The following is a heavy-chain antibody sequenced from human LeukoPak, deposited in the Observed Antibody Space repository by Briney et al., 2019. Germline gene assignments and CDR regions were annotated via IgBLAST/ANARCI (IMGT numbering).Heavy chain of an antibody. CDR2: INPNSGGT. J-gene: IGHJ5*02. V-gene: IGHV1-2*02. CDR3: ARPYCSSTSCYENWFDP. D-gene: IGHD2-2*01. Sequence: ASVKVSCKASGYTFTGYYMHWVRQAPGQGLEWMGWINPNSGGTNYAQKFQGRVTMTRDTSISTACMELSRLRSDDTAVYYCARPYCSSTSCYENWFDPWGQGTLVTVSS. CDR1: GYTFTGYY.